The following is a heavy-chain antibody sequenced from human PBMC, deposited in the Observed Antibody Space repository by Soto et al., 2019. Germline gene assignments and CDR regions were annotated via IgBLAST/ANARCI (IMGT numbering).Heavy chain of an antibody. D-gene: IGHD2-21*02. CDR2: LTSSGGNT. J-gene: IGHJ4*02. Sequence: EVQLLESGGGLVQPGGSLRLSCAPSGFTFSSYAMSWVRQAPGKGLKWVSALTSSGGNTYYADSVKGRFTISRDNSKNTLYLQMNSLGAEDTAVYYCAKLSGDSWGYFDYWGQGTLVTVSS. V-gene: IGHV3-23*01. CDR1: GFTFSSYA. CDR3: AKLSGDSWGYFDY.